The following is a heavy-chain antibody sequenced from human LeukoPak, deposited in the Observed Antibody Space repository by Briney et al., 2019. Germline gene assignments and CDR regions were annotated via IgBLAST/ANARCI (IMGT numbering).Heavy chain of an antibody. J-gene: IGHJ4*02. CDR2: VVPMFGIR. CDR1: GGTSNNYA. V-gene: IGHV1-69*04. D-gene: IGHD5-12*01. CDR3: ATEPSRSYSFDHLDF. Sequence: ASVKVSCKTSGGTSNNYAISWVRQAPGQGLEWMGRVVPMFGIRNYPQTFRGRVNITADKATNTVYMELRSLRAEDTAIYYCATEPSRSYSFDHLDFWGLGTPATVSS.